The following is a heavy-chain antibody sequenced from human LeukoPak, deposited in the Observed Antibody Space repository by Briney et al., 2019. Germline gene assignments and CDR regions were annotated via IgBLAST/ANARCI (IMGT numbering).Heavy chain of an antibody. D-gene: IGHD3-22*01. CDR1: GFTVSSNY. CDR3: ARVSARITMIVVVIVAFDI. V-gene: IGHV3-53*04. CDR2: IYSGGST. Sequence: PGGSLRLSCAASGFTVSSNYMSWVRQAPGKGLEWVSVIYSGGSTYYADSVKGRFTISRHNSKNTLYLQMNSLRAEDTAVYYCARVSARITMIVVVIVAFDIWGQGTMVTVSS. J-gene: IGHJ3*02.